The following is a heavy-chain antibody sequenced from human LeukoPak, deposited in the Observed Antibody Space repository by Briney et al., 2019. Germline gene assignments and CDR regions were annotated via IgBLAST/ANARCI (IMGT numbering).Heavy chain of an antibody. CDR2: IFYSGTT. J-gene: IGHJ4*02. CDR1: GFSLSTSGVG. Sequence: SGPTLVNPTQTLTLTCTFSGFSLSTSGVGVGWIRQPPGKGLEWIGFIFYSGTTNYNPSLKSRVTISVDTSKNQFSLKLSSVTAADTAVYYCARGGWNKFDYWGQGTLVTVSS. CDR3: ARGGWNKFDY. D-gene: IGHD3-22*01. V-gene: IGHV4-61*08.